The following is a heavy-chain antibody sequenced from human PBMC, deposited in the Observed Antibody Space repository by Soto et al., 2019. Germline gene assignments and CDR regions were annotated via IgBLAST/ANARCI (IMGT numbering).Heavy chain of an antibody. CDR1: GFTFTSSA. CDR3: AAGLPLRYCSGGSCYESPPSHFDY. D-gene: IGHD2-15*01. V-gene: IGHV1-58*02. Sequence: ASVKVSCKASGFTFTSSAMQWVRQARGQRLEWIGWIVVGSGNTNYAQKFQERVTITRDMSTSTAYMELSSLRSEDTAVYYCAAGLPLRYCSGGSCYESPPSHFDYWGQGTLVTVSS. J-gene: IGHJ4*02. CDR2: IVVGSGNT.